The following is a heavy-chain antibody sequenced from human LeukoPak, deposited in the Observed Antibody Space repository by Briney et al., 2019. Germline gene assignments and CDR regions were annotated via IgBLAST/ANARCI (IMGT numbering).Heavy chain of an antibody. J-gene: IGHJ4*02. Sequence: SETLPLTCAVYGGSFSGYYWSWIRQPPGKGLEWIGEINHSGSTNYNPSLKSRVTISVDTPKNQFSLKLSSVTAADTAVYYCASTRGYYHTQSDYWGQGTLVTVSS. D-gene: IGHD3-3*01. CDR1: GGSFSGYY. CDR2: INHSGST. V-gene: IGHV4-34*01. CDR3: ASTRGYYHTQSDY.